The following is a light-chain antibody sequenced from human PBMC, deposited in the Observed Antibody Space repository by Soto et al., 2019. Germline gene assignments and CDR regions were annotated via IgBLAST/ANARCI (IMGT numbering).Light chain of an antibody. V-gene: IGKV3-20*01. Sequence: EIVLTQSPGTLSLSPGERATLFCRASQSVSSSYIAWYQQKPGQAPRLLIYHSSSRAAGIPDRVSGSGSGTDFTLTISRLEPEDFAVYFCQQYGTSPATFGQGTKVDIK. J-gene: IGKJ1*01. CDR3: QQYGTSPAT. CDR1: QSVSSSY. CDR2: HSS.